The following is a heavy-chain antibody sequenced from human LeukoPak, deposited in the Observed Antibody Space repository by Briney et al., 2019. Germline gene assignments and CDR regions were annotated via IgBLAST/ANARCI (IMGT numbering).Heavy chain of an antibody. D-gene: IGHD1-26*01. J-gene: IGHJ4*02. Sequence: ASVKVSCKASGYTFTSYDINWVRQATGQGLEWMGWMNPNSGNTGYAQKFQGRVTMTRNTSISTAYMELSSLRSDDTAVYYCARGGTRSGSRMGYFDYWGQGTLVTVSS. CDR2: MNPNSGNT. CDR3: ARGGTRSGSRMGYFDY. CDR1: GYTFTSYD. V-gene: IGHV1-8*01.